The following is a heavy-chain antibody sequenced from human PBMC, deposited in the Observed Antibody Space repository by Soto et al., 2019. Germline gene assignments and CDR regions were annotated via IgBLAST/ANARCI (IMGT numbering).Heavy chain of an antibody. V-gene: IGHV4-31*03. CDR2: IYYSGST. D-gene: IGHD5-12*01. J-gene: IGHJ4*02. CDR3: ARVRQGNIEN. CDR1: GGSISSGGYY. Sequence: SETLSLTCTVSGGSISSGGYYWSWVRQHPGKGLEWIGYIYYSGSTYYNPSLKSRVTISVDTSKNQFSLKLSSVTAADTAVYYCARVRQGNIENWGQGTLVTVSS.